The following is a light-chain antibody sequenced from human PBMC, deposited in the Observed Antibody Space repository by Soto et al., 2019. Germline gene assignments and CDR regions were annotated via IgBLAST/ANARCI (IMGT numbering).Light chain of an antibody. Sequence: IQMPQSPSTLSASVGDRVTITCRASQSISSWLAWYQQKPGKAPKLLIYDASSLESGVPSRFSGSGSGTEFTLTISSLQPDDFATYYCQQYNSYTSTFGQGTKV. CDR2: DAS. CDR1: QSISSW. J-gene: IGKJ1*01. V-gene: IGKV1-5*01. CDR3: QQYNSYTST.